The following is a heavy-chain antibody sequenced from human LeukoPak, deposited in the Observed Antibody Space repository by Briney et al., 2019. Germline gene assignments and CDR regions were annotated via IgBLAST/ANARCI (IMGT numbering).Heavy chain of an antibody. Sequence: PSETLSLTCTVSGGSVSSGSYYWSWIRQPPGKGLEWIGYIYYSGSTNYNPSLKSRVTISVDTSKNQFSLKLSSVTAADTAVYYCASTEGAAPFDYWGQGTLVTVSS. V-gene: IGHV4-61*01. CDR1: GGSVSSGSYY. J-gene: IGHJ4*02. CDR2: IYYSGST. D-gene: IGHD1-1*01. CDR3: ASTEGAAPFDY.